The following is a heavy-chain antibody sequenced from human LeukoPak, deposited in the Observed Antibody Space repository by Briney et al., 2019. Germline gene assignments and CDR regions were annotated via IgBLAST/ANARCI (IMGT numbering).Heavy chain of an antibody. CDR1: GLTFSSYA. Sequence: GGSLRLSCAASGLTFSSYAMSWVRQAPGKGLEWVSGISGSGGSTNYADSVKGRFTISRDNSKNTLYLQMNSLRAEDTAVYYCAREYSSGWSDYYYGMDVWGQGTTVTVSS. J-gene: IGHJ6*02. CDR2: ISGSGGST. D-gene: IGHD6-19*01. CDR3: AREYSSGWSDYYYGMDV. V-gene: IGHV3-23*01.